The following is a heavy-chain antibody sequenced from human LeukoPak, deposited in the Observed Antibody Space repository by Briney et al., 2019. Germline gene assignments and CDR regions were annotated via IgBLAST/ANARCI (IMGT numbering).Heavy chain of an antibody. CDR2: ISWNSGSI. Sequence: PGGSLRLSCAASGFTFDDYAMHWVRQAPGKGLEWVSGISWNSGSIGYADSVKGRFTISRDNAKNSLYLQMNSLRAEDTALYYCAKDYSSGWYGAFDIWGRGTMVTVSS. J-gene: IGHJ3*02. CDR3: AKDYSSGWYGAFDI. CDR1: GFTFDDYA. D-gene: IGHD6-19*01. V-gene: IGHV3-9*01.